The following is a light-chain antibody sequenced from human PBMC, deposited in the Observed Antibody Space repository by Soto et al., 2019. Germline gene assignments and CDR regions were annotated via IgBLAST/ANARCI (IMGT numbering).Light chain of an antibody. CDR2: DAY. J-gene: IGKJ5*01. CDR1: QSVGHMF. V-gene: IGKV3-20*01. CDR3: QQYGGSPRIT. Sequence: EIVLTQSPDTLSLSPGDRATLSCRASQSVGHMFLAWFQQKPGQAPRLLIFDAYRRATGIPDRFSGSGSGTDFTLIINRLEPEDVAIYYCQQYGGSPRITFGQGTRLEIK.